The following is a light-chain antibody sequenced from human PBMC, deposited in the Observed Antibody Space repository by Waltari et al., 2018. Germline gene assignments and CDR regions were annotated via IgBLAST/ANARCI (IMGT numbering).Light chain of an antibody. V-gene: IGLV2-14*01. CDR2: DVS. Sequence: QSALTQPASVSGSPGQSVTIFCAGTSNDVGGYNSVSWYQEHPGQAPRVIIYDVSDRPSGVSARFSDSKSGNTASLTISGLQAEDEADYYCSSQSSNDVVLFGGGTKLTVL. CDR3: SSQSSNDVVL. CDR1: SNDVGGYNS. J-gene: IGLJ2*01.